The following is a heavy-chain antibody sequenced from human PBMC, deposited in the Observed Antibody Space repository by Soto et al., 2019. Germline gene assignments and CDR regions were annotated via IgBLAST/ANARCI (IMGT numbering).Heavy chain of an antibody. CDR3: AREEPGWYFDY. Sequence: SETLSLTCTVSGGSISSYYWSWIRQPPGKGLEWIGYIYYSGSTNYNPPLKSRVTISVDTSKNQFSLKLSSVTAADTAVYYCAREEPGWYFDYWGQGTLVTVPQ. D-gene: IGHD6-19*01. J-gene: IGHJ4*02. CDR2: IYYSGST. V-gene: IGHV4-59*01. CDR1: GGSISSYY.